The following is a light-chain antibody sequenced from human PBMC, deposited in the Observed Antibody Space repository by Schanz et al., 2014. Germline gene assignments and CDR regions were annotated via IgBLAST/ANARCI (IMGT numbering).Light chain of an antibody. V-gene: IGKV3-15*01. CDR3: QQYDTYYT. J-gene: IGKJ2*01. Sequence: EIVMTQSPVTLSVSPGERATLSCRASQSVSTYLAWYQQKPGQAPRLLIYGASTRATGIPARFSGSGSGTEFTLTISSLQSEDFATYYCQQYDTYYTFGQGTKLEIK. CDR1: QSVSTY. CDR2: GAS.